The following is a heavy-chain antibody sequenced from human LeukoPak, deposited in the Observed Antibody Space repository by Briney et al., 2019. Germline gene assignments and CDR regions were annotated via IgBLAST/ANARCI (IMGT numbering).Heavy chain of an antibody. CDR2: VSGSGDST. V-gene: IGHV3-23*01. Sequence: GGFLRLSCAASRFTFSSYAMGWVRQAPGKGLEWVSSVSGSGDSTYYADSVKGRSTISRDNSKNTLYLQMNSLRAEDTAIYYCAKGRGYSGSDYWGQGTLVTVSS. CDR1: RFTFSSYA. D-gene: IGHD5-24*01. J-gene: IGHJ4*02. CDR3: AKGRGYSGSDY.